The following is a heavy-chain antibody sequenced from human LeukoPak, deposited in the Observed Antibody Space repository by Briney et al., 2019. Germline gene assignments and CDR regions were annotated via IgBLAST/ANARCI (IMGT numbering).Heavy chain of an antibody. Sequence: GGSLRLSCAASGFTFSSYAMSWVRQAPGKGLEWVSAISGSGGSTYYADSVKGRFTISRDNSKNTLYLQMNSLRAEDTAVYYCATSITGTLGLFDYWGQGTLVTVSS. CDR2: ISGSGGST. CDR3: ATSITGTLGLFDY. V-gene: IGHV3-23*01. J-gene: IGHJ4*02. D-gene: IGHD1-20*01. CDR1: GFTFSSYA.